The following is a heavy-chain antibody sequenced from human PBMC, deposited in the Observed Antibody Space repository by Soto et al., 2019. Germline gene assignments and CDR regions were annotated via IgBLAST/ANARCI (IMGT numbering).Heavy chain of an antibody. CDR3: TRHTGYDSSLDY. J-gene: IGHJ4*02. CDR2: IDPSDFYT. V-gene: IGHV5-10-1*01. CDR1: GYTFTGHW. D-gene: IGHD5-12*01. Sequence: GEPLKISCQGSGYTFTGHWISWVRQVPGKGLEWMGRIDPSDFYTDYSPTVQGHVTMSADKSINTAYLQWSSLQASDTAVYYCTRHTGYDSSLDYWGQGTLVTVSS.